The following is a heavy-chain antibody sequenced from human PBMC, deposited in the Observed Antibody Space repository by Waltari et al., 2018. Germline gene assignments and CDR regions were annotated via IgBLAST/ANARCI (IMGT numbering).Heavy chain of an antibody. J-gene: IGHJ6*03. Sequence: QVQLVQSGAEVKKPGASVKVTCKASGSTFTTYGITWVRQAPGQGLEWVGWINTDNGNTLYAQKLQGRVTLTADTSTTSAYMELRSLTSDDTALYYCARDKGATDWGYYMDVWGTGTTVTVSS. CDR1: GSTFTTYG. CDR3: ARDKGATDWGYYMDV. V-gene: IGHV1-18*01. CDR2: INTDNGNT. D-gene: IGHD5-12*01.